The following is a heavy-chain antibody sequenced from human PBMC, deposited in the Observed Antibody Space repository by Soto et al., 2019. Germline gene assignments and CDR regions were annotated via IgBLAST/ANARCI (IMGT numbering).Heavy chain of an antibody. CDR3: ARGGFSTSWLGLLGTGAHGVEIDY. D-gene: IGHD6-13*01. CDR1: GYTFISYG. CDR2: ISPYNGKT. Sequence: QVQLVQSGAEVKKTGASVEVSCKASGYTFISYGISWVRQAPGQGLEWVGWISPYNGKTNYAQKFQGRVTLTTETSTSTAYLDLRSLRSVDTAVYYCARGGFSTSWLGLLGTGAHGVEIDYWGQGTLVTVSS. V-gene: IGHV1-18*01. J-gene: IGHJ4*02.